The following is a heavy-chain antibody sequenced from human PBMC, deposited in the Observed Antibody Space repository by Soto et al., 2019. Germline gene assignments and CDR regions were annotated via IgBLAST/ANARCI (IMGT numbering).Heavy chain of an antibody. CDR1: EFTISSYA. CDR2: ISGSGGST. V-gene: IGHV3-23*01. Sequence: GGSLRLSCAASEFTISSYAMSWVRQAPGKGPEWVSAISGSGGSTYYADSVKGRFTISRDNSKNTLYLQMNSLRAEDTAVYYCAKDLTGRDYWGQGTLVTVSS. CDR3: AKDLTGRDY. D-gene: IGHD3-9*01. J-gene: IGHJ4*02.